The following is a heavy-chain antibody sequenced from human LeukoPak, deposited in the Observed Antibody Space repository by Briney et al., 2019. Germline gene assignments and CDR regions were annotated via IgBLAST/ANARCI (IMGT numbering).Heavy chain of an antibody. V-gene: IGHV1-69*13. J-gene: IGHJ3*02. CDR3: ARFYVLELLGFDI. CDR1: GGTFSSYA. Sequence: GASVKVSCKASGGTFSSYAISWVRQAPGQGLEWMGGVIPIFGTANYAQKFQGRVTITADESTSTAYMELSRLRSDDTAVYYCARFYVLELLGFDIWGQGTMVTVSS. D-gene: IGHD1-7*01. CDR2: VIPIFGTA.